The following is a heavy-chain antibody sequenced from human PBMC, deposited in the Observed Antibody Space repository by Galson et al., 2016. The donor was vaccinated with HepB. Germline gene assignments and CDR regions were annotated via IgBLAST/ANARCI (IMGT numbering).Heavy chain of an antibody. V-gene: IGHV3-7*01. Sequence: SLRLSCAASGLTFNAHWMNWVRQAPGKGLEWVANIRGDGIVSYYAESVRGRFTISRDNAKNSLYLQMNGLRVDETAVYYCSRGMTGSYFDWGQGTLVTVSS. J-gene: IGHJ4*02. CDR2: IRGDGIVS. CDR1: GLTFNAHW. D-gene: IGHD3-10*01. CDR3: SRGMTGSYFD.